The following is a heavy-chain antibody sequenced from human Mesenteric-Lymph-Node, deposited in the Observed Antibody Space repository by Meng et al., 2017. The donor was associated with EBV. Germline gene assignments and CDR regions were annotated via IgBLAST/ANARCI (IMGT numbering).Heavy chain of an antibody. CDR3: ARDSGITVTNSFDY. CDR1: GGSVSSGSYY. CDR2: IYRTGST. Sequence: QVQLQEAGSGLVKPSDTLSLTCSVAGGSVSSGSYYWSWIRQPPGKGLEWIGYIYRTGSTDYNPSLNSRVSISIDTSKNQFSLRLTSVTAADTAVYYCARDSGITVTNSFDYWGQGALVTVSS. V-gene: IGHV4-61*01. D-gene: IGHD1-20*01. J-gene: IGHJ4*02.